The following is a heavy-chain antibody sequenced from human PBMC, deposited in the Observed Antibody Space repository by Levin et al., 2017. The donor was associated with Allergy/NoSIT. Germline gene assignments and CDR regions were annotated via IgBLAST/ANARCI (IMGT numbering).Heavy chain of an antibody. J-gene: IGHJ4*02. Sequence: SETLSLTCAVSGGSISSGGYSWSWIRQPPGKGLEWIGYIYHSGSTYYNPSLKSRVTISVDRSKNQFSLKLSSVTAADTAVYYCARGDPEGSGSYRYWGQGTLVTVSS. CDR3: ARGDPEGSGSYRY. CDR1: GGSISSGGYS. D-gene: IGHD3-10*01. CDR2: IYHSGST. V-gene: IGHV4-30-2*01.